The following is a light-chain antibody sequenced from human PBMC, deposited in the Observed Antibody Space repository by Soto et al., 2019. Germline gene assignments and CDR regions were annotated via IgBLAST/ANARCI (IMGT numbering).Light chain of an antibody. Sequence: DIQMTQSPSSLSASVGDRVTITCRASQSISSYLNWYQQKPGKAPKLLIYAASSLQSGVPSRFSGSGSGTEFTLTISSLQPEDFATYYRQQYNSYSRSFGEGTKVDIK. V-gene: IGKV1-39*01. CDR3: QQYNSYSRS. CDR1: QSISSY. CDR2: AAS. J-gene: IGKJ1*01.